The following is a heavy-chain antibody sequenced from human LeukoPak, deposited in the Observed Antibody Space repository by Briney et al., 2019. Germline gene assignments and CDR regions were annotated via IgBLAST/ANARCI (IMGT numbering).Heavy chain of an antibody. Sequence: GGSLRLSCAASGFTFSSNAMSWVRQAPGKGLEWVSAISGSGGSTYYADSVKGRFTISRDNSKNTLYLQMNSLRAEDTAVYYCASYSSSRSVGSLDYWGQGTLVTVSS. J-gene: IGHJ4*02. CDR3: ASYSSSRSVGSLDY. CDR1: GFTFSSNA. D-gene: IGHD6-13*01. CDR2: ISGSGGST. V-gene: IGHV3-23*01.